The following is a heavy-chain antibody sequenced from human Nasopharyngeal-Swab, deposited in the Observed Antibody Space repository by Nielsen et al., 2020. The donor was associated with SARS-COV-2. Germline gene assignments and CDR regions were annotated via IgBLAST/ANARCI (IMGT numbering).Heavy chain of an antibody. V-gene: IGHV3-7*01. CDR2: IKQDGSEK. D-gene: IGHD6-19*01. Sequence: GASLQISCAASGFTFSSYWMSWVRQAPGKGLEWVANIKQDGSEKYYVDSVKGRFTISRDNAKNTLYLQMNSLRAEDTAVYYCAKEGRLAVADGEGFDYWGQGTLVTVSS. J-gene: IGHJ4*02. CDR1: GFTFSSYW. CDR3: AKEGRLAVADGEGFDY.